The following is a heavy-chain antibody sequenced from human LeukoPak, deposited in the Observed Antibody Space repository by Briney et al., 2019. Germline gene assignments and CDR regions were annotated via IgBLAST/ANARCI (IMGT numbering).Heavy chain of an antibody. Sequence: GRSLRLSCAASGFTFSSYAMNWVRQAPGKGLEWVSGIGYTGDSTFYADSVKGRFTVSRDRSKHTFLLHMNSLRAEDTALYYCAKSPTVDASFDIWGQETMVTV. J-gene: IGHJ3*02. V-gene: IGHV3-23*01. CDR2: IGYTGDST. D-gene: IGHD4-23*01. CDR1: GFTFSSYA. CDR3: AKSPTVDASFDI.